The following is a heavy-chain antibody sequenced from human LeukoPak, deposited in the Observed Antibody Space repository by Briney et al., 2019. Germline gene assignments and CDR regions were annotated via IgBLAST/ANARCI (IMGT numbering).Heavy chain of an antibody. V-gene: IGHV3-7*01. J-gene: IGHJ6*03. CDR1: GFTFSSYW. Sequence: GGSLRLSCAASGFTFSSYWMSWVRQAPGKGLEWVANIKQDGSEKYYVDSVKGRFTISRDNAKNLLYLQMNSLRAEDTAVYYCTRSRAYYYYYMDVWGKGTTVTVSS. CDR3: TRSRAYYYYYMDV. CDR2: IKQDGSEK.